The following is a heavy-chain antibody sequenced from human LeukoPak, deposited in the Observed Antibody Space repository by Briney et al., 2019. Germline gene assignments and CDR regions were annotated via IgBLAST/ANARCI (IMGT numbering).Heavy chain of an antibody. J-gene: IGHJ4*02. V-gene: IGHV4-39*01. Sequence: SETLSLTCTVSGGSISSSSYYWGWIRQPPGKGLEWIGSIYYSGSTYYNPSLKSRVTISVDTSKNQFSLKLSSVTAADTAVYYCARLSGGNWNDGFDYWGQGTLVTVSS. CDR3: ARLSGGNWNDGFDY. D-gene: IGHD1-1*01. CDR1: GGSISSSSYY. CDR2: IYYSGST.